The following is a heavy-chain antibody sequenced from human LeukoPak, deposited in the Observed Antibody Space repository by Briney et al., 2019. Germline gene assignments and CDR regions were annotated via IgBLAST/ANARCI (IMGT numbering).Heavy chain of an antibody. CDR1: GGSISSGDYY. V-gene: IGHV4-30-4*01. J-gene: IGHJ6*02. CDR3: ARDASSSWGYYYYGMDV. CDR2: IYYSGST. D-gene: IGHD6-13*01. Sequence: SETLSLTCTVSGGSISSGDYYWSWIRQPPGKGLEWIGYIYYSGSTYYNPSLKSRVTISVDTSKNQFSLKLSSVTAADTAVYYCARDASSSWGYYYYGMDVWGQGTTVTVSS.